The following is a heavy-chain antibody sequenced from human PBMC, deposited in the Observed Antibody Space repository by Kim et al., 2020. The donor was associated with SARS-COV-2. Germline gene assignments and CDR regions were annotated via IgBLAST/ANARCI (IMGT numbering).Heavy chain of an antibody. J-gene: IGHJ4*02. V-gene: IGHV1-2*02. Sequence: ASVKVSCKASGYTFTGYYMHWVGQAPGQGLEWMGWINPNSGGTNYAQKFQGRVTMTRDTSISTAYMELSRLRSDDTAVYYCARELITMVRGVRDSLGYWGQGTLVTVSS. CDR2: INPNSGGT. CDR1: GYTFTGYY. CDR3: ARELITMVRGVRDSLGY. D-gene: IGHD3-10*01.